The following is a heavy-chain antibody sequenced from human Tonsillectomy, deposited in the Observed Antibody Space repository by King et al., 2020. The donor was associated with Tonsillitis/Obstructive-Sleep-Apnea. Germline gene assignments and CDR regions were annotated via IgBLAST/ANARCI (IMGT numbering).Heavy chain of an antibody. D-gene: IGHD2-15*01. J-gene: IGHJ6*03. CDR3: ARIIRCSGGSCYYYYMDV. CDR1: GFSLSNARMG. CDR2: IFSNDEK. Sequence: TLKESGPVLVKPTETLTLTCTVSGFSLSNARMGVSWIRQPPGKALEWLAHIFSNDEKSYSTSLKSRLTISKDTSKSQVVLTMTNMDPVETATYYWARIIRCSGGSCYYYYMDVWGKGTTVTVSS. V-gene: IGHV2-26*01.